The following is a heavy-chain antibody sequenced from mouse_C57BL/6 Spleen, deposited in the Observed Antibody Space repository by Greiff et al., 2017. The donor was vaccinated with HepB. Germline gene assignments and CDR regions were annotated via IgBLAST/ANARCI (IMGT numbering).Heavy chain of an antibody. CDR2: SRNKANDYTT. J-gene: IGHJ3*01. CDR1: GFTFSDFY. D-gene: IGHD4-1*01. CDR3: ARDELGPFAY. Sequence: EVMLVESGGGLVQSGRSLRLSCATSGFTFSDFYMEWVRQAPGKGLEWIAASRNKANDYTTEYSASVKGRFIVSRDTSQSILYLQMNALRADDTAIYYCARDELGPFAYWGQGTLVTVSA. V-gene: IGHV7-1*01.